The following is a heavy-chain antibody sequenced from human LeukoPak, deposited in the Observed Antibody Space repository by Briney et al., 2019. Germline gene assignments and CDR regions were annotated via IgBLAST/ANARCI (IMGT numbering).Heavy chain of an antibody. V-gene: IGHV1-3*01. CDR3: ARDPRYCSGGSCPARFDY. CDR2: INAGNGNT. Sequence: ASVKVSCKASGYTFTSYAMHWVRQAPGQRLEWMGWINAGNGNTKYSQKFQGRVTITRDTSASTAYMELSSLRSEDTAVYYCARDPRYCSGGSCPARFDYWGQGTLVTVSS. CDR1: GYTFTSYA. D-gene: IGHD2-15*01. J-gene: IGHJ4*02.